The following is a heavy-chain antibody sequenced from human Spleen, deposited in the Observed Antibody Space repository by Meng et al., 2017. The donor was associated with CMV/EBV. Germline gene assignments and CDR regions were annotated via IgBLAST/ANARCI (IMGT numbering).Heavy chain of an antibody. CDR1: GYTFTNYD. Sequence: QVQLVQSGAEVKKPGASVKVSCTASGYTFTNYDLHWGRQAPGQGLEWMGAIDPSGAGATFAQKFKGRGTMTRDTSTTTVYMELTSLKSDDTAVYYCARDVIAAVGVSFGYWGQGTLVTVSS. D-gene: IGHD6-13*01. J-gene: IGHJ4*02. V-gene: IGHV1-46*01. CDR3: ARDVIAAVGVSFGY. CDR2: IDPSGAGA.